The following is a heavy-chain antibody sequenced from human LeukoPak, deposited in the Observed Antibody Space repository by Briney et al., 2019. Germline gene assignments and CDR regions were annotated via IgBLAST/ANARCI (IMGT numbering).Heavy chain of an antibody. CDR1: GGSISSYY. CDR2: IYTSGRT. J-gene: IGHJ3*02. Sequence: PSETLSLTCTGSGGSISSYYWSWIRQPAGKGLEWIGRIYTSGRTNYNPSLKSRVTMSVDTSKNQFSLKLSSVTAADTAVYYCARDGDYDILTGYLHAFDIWGQGTMVTVSS. V-gene: IGHV4-4*07. D-gene: IGHD3-9*01. CDR3: ARDGDYDILTGYLHAFDI.